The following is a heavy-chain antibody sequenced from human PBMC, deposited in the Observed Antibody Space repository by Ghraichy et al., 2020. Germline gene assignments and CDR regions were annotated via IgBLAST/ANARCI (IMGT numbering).Heavy chain of an antibody. CDR1: GFTFSSYW. CDR2: IKQDGSEK. Sequence: LSLTCAASGFTFSSYWMSWVRQAPGKGLEWVANIKQDGSEKYYVDSVKGRFSISRDNAKNSLYLQMNSLRAEDTAVYYCAREWGTYCSTSCYCDYWGQGTLVTVSS. V-gene: IGHV3-7*03. J-gene: IGHJ4*02. CDR3: AREWGTYCSTSCYCDY. D-gene: IGHD2-2*01.